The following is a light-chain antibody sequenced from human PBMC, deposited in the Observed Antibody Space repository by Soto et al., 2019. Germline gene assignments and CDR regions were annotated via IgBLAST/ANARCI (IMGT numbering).Light chain of an antibody. Sequence: QSVLTQPRSVSGSPGQSVTISCTGTSSDVGGYNFVSWYQHHPGKAPKLMIYDVTERPSGVPDRFSGSKSADTASLTISGXXXXXXXDYYCCSHAGGYTFRVFGGGTQLTVL. CDR3: CSHAGGYTFRV. J-gene: IGLJ3*02. V-gene: IGLV2-11*01. CDR1: SSDVGGYNF. CDR2: DVT.